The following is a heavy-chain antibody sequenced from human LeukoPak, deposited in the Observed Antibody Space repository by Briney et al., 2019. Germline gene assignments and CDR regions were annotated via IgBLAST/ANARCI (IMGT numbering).Heavy chain of an antibody. J-gene: IGHJ5*02. CDR2: IKQDGSEK. CDR3: ARDGRRFGELFGYNWFDP. D-gene: IGHD3-10*01. CDR1: GFTFSSYW. Sequence: GGSLRLSCAASGFTFSSYWMSWFRQAPGKGLEWVANIKQDGSEKYYVDSVKGRFTISRDNAKNSLYLQMNSLRAEDTAVYYCARDGRRFGELFGYNWFDPWGQGTLVTVSS. V-gene: IGHV3-7*01.